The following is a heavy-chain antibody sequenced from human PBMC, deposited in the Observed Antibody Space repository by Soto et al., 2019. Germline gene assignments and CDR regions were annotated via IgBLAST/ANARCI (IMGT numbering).Heavy chain of an antibody. J-gene: IGHJ6*02. Sequence: DVQLVESGGGLVQPGRSLRLSCAASGFTFDDYAMHWVRQAPGKGLEWVSGISWNSGSIGYADSVKGRFTISRDNAKNPLYLQMNSLRAEDTALYYCAKDKPYYGMDVWGQGTTVTVSS. CDR2: ISWNSGSI. V-gene: IGHV3-9*01. CDR3: AKDKPYYGMDV. CDR1: GFTFDDYA.